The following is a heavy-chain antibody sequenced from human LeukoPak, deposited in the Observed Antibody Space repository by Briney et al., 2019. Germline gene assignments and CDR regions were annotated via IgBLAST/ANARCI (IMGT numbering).Heavy chain of an antibody. CDR1: GGTFSSYA. J-gene: IGHJ4*02. D-gene: IGHD5-18*01. Sequence: SVKVSCKASGGTFSSYAISWVRQAPGQGLEWMGGITPIFGTANYAQKFQGRVTITTDESTSTAYMELSSLRSEDTAVYYCARGRVKYSYGYEGNYWGQGTLVTVSS. CDR3: ARGRVKYSYGYEGNY. V-gene: IGHV1-69*05. CDR2: ITPIFGTA.